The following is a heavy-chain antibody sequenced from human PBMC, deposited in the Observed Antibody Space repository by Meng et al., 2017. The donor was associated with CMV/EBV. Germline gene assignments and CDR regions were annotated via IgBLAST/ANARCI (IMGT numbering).Heavy chain of an antibody. CDR1: GGTFSSYT. Sequence: SAQVSCKASGGTFSSYTISWGRHAPGQGREWLGRIIPILGIANYAQTFQGRVTITADKSTSTAYMELSSLRSEDTAVYYCAGSVWNNLGFWGQGTLVTVSS. J-gene: IGHJ4*02. CDR3: AGSVWNNLGF. V-gene: IGHV1-69*02. CDR2: IIPILGIA. D-gene: IGHD1/OR15-1a*01.